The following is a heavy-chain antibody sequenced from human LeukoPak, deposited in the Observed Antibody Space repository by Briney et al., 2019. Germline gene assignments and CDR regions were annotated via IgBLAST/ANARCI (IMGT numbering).Heavy chain of an antibody. D-gene: IGHD1-26*01. CDR2: ISSRSNTI. J-gene: IGHJ4*02. CDR1: GFTFSSYT. Sequence: QTGGSLRLSCAVSGFTFSSYTMNWVRQAPGKGLEWVSYISSRSNTIYYADSVKGRFTISRDNDKNSLYLQMNSLRAEDTAVYYCARGGWEFDYWGQGTLVTVSS. V-gene: IGHV3-48*04. CDR3: ARGGWEFDY.